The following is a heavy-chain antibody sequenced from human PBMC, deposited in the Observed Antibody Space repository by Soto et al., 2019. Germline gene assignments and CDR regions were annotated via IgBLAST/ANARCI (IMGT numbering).Heavy chain of an antibody. CDR1: GFTFRTYG. CDR3: AKGGGYTSGTNDAFDF. CDR2: ISDDGKNK. D-gene: IGHD5-18*01. J-gene: IGHJ3*01. Sequence: QVQLVQSGGGVVQAGRSLRLSCAASGFTFRTYGMHWVRQAPGKGLEWVAVISDDGKNKYNLASVEGRFTISRDNSKNMLFLQMYGPRTEDTAVYYCAKGGGYTSGTNDAFDFLGPGTMVTVSS. V-gene: IGHV3-30*18.